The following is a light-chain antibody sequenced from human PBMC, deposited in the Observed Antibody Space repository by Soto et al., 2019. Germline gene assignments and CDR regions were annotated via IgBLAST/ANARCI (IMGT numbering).Light chain of an antibody. Sequence: QSALTQPASVSGSPGQSITISCTGTSSNVGAYNYVSWYQQHPGKAPKLMIYEVSNRPSGDSNRFSGSKSGNTASLTISGLQAEDEADHYCSSYTSSSTLVVFGGGTKVTVL. CDR2: EVS. CDR3: SSYTSSSTLVV. V-gene: IGLV2-14*01. J-gene: IGLJ2*01. CDR1: SSNVGAYNY.